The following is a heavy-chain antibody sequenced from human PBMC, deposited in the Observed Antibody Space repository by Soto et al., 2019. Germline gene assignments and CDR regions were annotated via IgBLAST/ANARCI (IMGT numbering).Heavy chain of an antibody. Sequence: QVQLVQSGAEVKMPGSSVRVSCKASGGSFSKYGISWVRQAPGQGLEWMGGIIPMFGIGNYAEKFLGRVTIPADASTSTNHMELSSLTSDDTAVYFSPIGYRENSFYAMDVWGQGTMVTVSS. J-gene: IGHJ6*02. CDR1: GGSFSKYG. D-gene: IGHD1-26*01. CDR3: PIGYRENSFYAMDV. V-gene: IGHV1-69*01. CDR2: IIPMFGIG.